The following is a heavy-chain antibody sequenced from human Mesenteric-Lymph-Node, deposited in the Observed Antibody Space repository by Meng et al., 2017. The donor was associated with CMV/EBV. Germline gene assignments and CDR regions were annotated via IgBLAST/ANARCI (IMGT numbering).Heavy chain of an antibody. V-gene: IGHV3-23*03. CDR1: GFTFSSYA. D-gene: IGHD5-24*01. CDR2: IYSGGSST. J-gene: IGHJ4*02. CDR3: ARDSAGPRGAMAYFDY. Sequence: GESLKISCAASGFTFSSYAMSWVRQAPGKGLEWVSVIYSGGSSTYYADSVKGRFTISRDNSKNTLFLQMNSLRVEDTAVYYCARDSAGPRGAMAYFDYWGQGTLVTVSS.